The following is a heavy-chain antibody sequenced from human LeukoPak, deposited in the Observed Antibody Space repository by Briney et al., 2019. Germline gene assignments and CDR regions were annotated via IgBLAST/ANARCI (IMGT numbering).Heavy chain of an antibody. J-gene: IGHJ5*02. CDR3: ARPAGAGWFDP. D-gene: IGHD6-13*01. CDR1: GFTFSSYS. Sequence: PGGSLRLSCAASGFTFSSYSMNWVRQAPGKGLEWVSSISSSSSYTYYADSVKGRFTISRDNAKNSLYLQMNSLRAEDTAVYYCARPAGAGWFDPWGQGTLVTVSS. CDR2: ISSSSSYT. V-gene: IGHV3-21*01.